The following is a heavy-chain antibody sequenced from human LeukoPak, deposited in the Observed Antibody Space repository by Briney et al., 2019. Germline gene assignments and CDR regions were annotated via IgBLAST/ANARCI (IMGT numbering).Heavy chain of an antibody. D-gene: IGHD1-14*01. V-gene: IGHV4-39*01. Sequence: SETLSLTCTVSGDSISSSNCYWGWIRQPPGKGLEWIGSIYFSGGTYYNASLKSRVTISVDTSKNQFSLKLRSVTAADTAVYYCARHEWGITNAFDIWGQGTMVTVSS. CDR3: ARHEWGITNAFDI. J-gene: IGHJ3*02. CDR2: IYFSGGT. CDR1: GDSISSSNCY.